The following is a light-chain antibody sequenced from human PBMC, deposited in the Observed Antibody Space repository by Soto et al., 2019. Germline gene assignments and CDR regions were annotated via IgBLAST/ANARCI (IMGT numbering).Light chain of an antibody. CDR3: QQYGSSPPVT. CDR2: DAS. J-gene: IGKJ1*01. CDR1: QSVSSN. V-gene: IGKV3-20*01. Sequence: EIVLIQSPATLSLSPGERATLSCRASQSVSSNLAWYQQNPGQAPRLLIFDASNRATGIPARFSGSGSGTDFTLTISRLEPEDFAVYYCQQYGSSPPVTFGQGTKVEIK.